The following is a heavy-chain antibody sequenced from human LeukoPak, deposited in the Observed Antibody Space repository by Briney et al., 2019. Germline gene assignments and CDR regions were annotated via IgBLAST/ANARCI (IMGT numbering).Heavy chain of an antibody. CDR3: ARDMREAVAGLPGAFDI. CDR1: GYTFTSYG. D-gene: IGHD6-13*01. CDR2: ISAYNGNT. Sequence: ASVKVSCKASGYTFTSYGISWVRQAPGQGLEWMGWISAYNGNTNYAQKLQGRVTMTTDTSTSTAYMELRSLRSDDTAVYYCARDMREAVAGLPGAFDIWGQGTMVTVSS. J-gene: IGHJ3*02. V-gene: IGHV1-18*01.